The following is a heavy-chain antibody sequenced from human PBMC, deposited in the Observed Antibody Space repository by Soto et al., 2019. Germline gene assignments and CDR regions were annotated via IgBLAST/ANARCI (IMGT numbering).Heavy chain of an antibody. Sequence: ASVKVSCKASGYTFTGYYMHWVRQAPGQGLEWMGWINPNSGGTNYAQKFQGWVTMTRDTSISTAYMELSRLRSDDTAVYYCARDLRKTELSYYYDSSGYPIYYGMDVWGHGTPVTVSS. CDR1: GYTFTGYY. CDR2: INPNSGGT. D-gene: IGHD3-22*01. V-gene: IGHV1-2*04. CDR3: ARDLRKTELSYYYDSSGYPIYYGMDV. J-gene: IGHJ6*02.